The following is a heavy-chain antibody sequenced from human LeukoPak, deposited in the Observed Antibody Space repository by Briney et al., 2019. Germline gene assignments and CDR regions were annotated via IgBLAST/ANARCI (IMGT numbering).Heavy chain of an antibody. Sequence: ASVKVSCKASGGTFSSYAISWVRQAPGQGLEWMGGIIPIFGTANYAQKFQGRVTITADESTSTAYIELSSLRSEDTAVYYCARASYCSGGSCYGTFDYWGQGTLVTVSS. CDR2: IIPIFGTA. V-gene: IGHV1-69*13. CDR1: GGTFSSYA. CDR3: ARASYCSGGSCYGTFDY. J-gene: IGHJ4*02. D-gene: IGHD2-15*01.